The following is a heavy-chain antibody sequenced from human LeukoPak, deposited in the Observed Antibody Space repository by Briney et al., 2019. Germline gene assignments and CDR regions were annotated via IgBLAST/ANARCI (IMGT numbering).Heavy chain of an antibody. D-gene: IGHD6-13*01. CDR3: ARGRQQLVLSWFDP. CDR1: GYSISSGYY. V-gene: IGHV4-38-2*01. Sequence: SETLSLTCAVPGYSISSGYYWGWIRQPPGKGLEWIGSIYHSGSTYYNPSLKSRVTISVDTSKNQFSLKLSSVTAADTAVYYSARGRQQLVLSWFDPWGQGTLVTVSS. CDR2: IYHSGST. J-gene: IGHJ5*02.